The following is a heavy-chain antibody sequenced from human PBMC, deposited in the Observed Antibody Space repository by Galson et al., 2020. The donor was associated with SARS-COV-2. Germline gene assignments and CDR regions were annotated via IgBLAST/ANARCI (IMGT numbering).Heavy chain of an antibody. CDR1: GFTFRSYW. D-gene: IGHD1-26*01. CDR2: INDDGSEK. V-gene: IGHV3-7*03. CDR3: ARGGSYVRNYYYYYYMDV. Sequence: GGSLRLSCAASGFTFRSYWMSWVRQAPGKGLEWVANINDDGSEKYYVDSVKGRFAIFRDNAKNSLYLQMNILRAEDTAVYYCARGGSYVRNYYYYYYMDVWGKGTTVTVSS. J-gene: IGHJ6*03.